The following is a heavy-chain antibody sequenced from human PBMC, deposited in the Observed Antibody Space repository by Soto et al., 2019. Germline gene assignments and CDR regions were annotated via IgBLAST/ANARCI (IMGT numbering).Heavy chain of an antibody. J-gene: IGHJ6*02. Sequence: QVQLVQSGAEVKKPGSSVKVSCKASGGTFSSYAISWVRQAPGQGLEWMGGIIPIFGTANYAQKFQGRVTITADESTSTAYMELISLRSEDTAVYYCARVPYDFWSGYYSYYYGMDVWGQGTTVTVPS. CDR1: GGTFSSYA. CDR2: IIPIFGTA. CDR3: ARVPYDFWSGYYSYYYGMDV. V-gene: IGHV1-69*01. D-gene: IGHD3-3*01.